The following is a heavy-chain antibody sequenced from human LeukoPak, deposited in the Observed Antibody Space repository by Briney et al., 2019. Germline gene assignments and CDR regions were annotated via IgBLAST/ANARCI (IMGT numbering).Heavy chain of an antibody. CDR1: GFNLNIFG. CDR3: AKDPENNGYSDGSFDY. V-gene: IGHV3-30*02. Sequence: GGSLRLSCTASGFNLNIFGMYWVRQAPGKGLEWVGFIRNDGTHEKYGDSVKGRFTIFRDNSKNTLYLPMNSVRSEDTAVYYCAKDPENNGYSDGSFDYWGQGTLVSVSS. J-gene: IGHJ4*02. CDR2: IRNDGTHE. D-gene: IGHD3-22*01.